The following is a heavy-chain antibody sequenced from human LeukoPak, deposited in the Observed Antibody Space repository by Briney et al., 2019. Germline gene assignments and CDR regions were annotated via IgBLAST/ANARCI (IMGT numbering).Heavy chain of an antibody. Sequence: PSETLSLTCAVFGGSFTDYYWSWIRQPPGKGLEGIGEITHRGSTNYKSSLKSRVTISVDTSKNQFSLKLTSVTAADTANYCSRRGQWLGRWFDPWGQGTLVTVSS. CDR2: ITHRGST. D-gene: IGHD6-19*01. CDR1: GGSFTDYY. CDR3: SRRGQWLGRWFDP. J-gene: IGHJ5*02. V-gene: IGHV4-34*01.